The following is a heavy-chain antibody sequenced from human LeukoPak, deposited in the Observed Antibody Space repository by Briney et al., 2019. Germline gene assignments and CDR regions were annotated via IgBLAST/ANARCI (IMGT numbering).Heavy chain of an antibody. CDR2: ISDSGST. CDR3: ARVFRGAVTSNWFDP. CDR1: GGSINGYF. V-gene: IGHV4-59*01. J-gene: IGHJ5*02. D-gene: IGHD4-17*01. Sequence: SETLSLTCTVSGGSINGYFWTWIRQPPGKGLEWIGYISDSGSTNYNPSLKSRVTLSVDSSNTAFSLRLNSVTAADTAVYYCARVFRGAVTSNWFDPWGQGTPVTVSS.